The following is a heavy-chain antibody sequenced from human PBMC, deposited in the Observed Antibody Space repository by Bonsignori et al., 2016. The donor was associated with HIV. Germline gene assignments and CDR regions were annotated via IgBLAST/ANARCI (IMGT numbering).Heavy chain of an antibody. CDR3: ARGLLLKEEYFQH. D-gene: IGHD2-15*01. J-gene: IGHJ1*01. Sequence: WIRQPPGKGLEWIGSIYQSGNTYYNPSLKSRVSISVDTSKNQFSLKLSSVTAADTAVYYCARGLLLKEEYFQHWGQGTLVTVSS. CDR2: IYQSGNT. V-gene: IGHV4-38-2*02.